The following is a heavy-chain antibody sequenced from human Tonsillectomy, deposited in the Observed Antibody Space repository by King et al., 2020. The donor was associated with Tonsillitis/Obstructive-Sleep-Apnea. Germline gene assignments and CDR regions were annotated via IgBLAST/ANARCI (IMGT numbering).Heavy chain of an antibody. CDR3: ANGYCSSTSCYNGGLDY. CDR1: GFTFDDYA. J-gene: IGHJ4*02. CDR2: ISGDGGST. Sequence: VQLVQSEGGVVQPGGSLRLSCAASGFTFDDYAMHWVRQAPGKGLEWVSLISGDGGSTYYADSVKGRFTISRDNSKNSLYLQMNSLRTEDTALYYCANGYCSSTSCYNGGLDYWGQGTLVTVSS. D-gene: IGHD2-2*02. V-gene: IGHV3-43*02.